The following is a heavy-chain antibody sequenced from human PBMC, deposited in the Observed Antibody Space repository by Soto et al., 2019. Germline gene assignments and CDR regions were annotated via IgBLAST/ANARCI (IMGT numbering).Heavy chain of an antibody. D-gene: IGHD3-9*01. V-gene: IGHV4-34*01. J-gene: IGHJ5*02. CDR2: INHSGST. CDR3: AREKTYYDILSGYYWFDP. Sequence: PSETLSLTSEVYGGSFSGYYWSWIRQPPGEGLEWIREINHSGSTNYNPSLKSRVSISADTSKNQFSLKLSSVTAADTAVYYCAREKTYYDILSGYYWFDPWGQGTLVTVSS. CDR1: GGSFSGYY.